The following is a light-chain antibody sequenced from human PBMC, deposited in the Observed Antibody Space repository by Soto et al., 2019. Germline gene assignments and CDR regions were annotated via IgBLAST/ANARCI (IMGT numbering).Light chain of an antibody. CDR1: QSLLHSAGKTS. CDR2: EVS. CDR3: MQSLQLPRT. J-gene: IGKJ3*01. V-gene: IGKV2D-29*01. Sequence: DIVLTQTPLSLSVTPGQPASISCTSSQSLLHSAGKTSLNWYLQKPGQPPQVLIYEVSNRFSGVPDRLSGSGSGTDFTLRISRVEAEDVGVYYCMQSLQLPRTFGPGTKVDIK.